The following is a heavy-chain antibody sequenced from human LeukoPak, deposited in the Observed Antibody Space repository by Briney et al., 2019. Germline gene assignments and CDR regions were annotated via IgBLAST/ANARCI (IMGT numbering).Heavy chain of an antibody. V-gene: IGHV3-30*03. CDR3: TTMIVVVIPPEGMDV. D-gene: IGHD3-22*01. CDR2: ISYDGSNK. Sequence: GRSLRLSCAASGFTFSSYGMHWVRQAPGKGLERVAVISYDGSNKYYADSVKGRFTISRDNSKNTLYLQMNSPRAEDTAVYYCTTMIVVVIPPEGMDVWGQGTTVTVSS. CDR1: GFTFSSYG. J-gene: IGHJ6*02.